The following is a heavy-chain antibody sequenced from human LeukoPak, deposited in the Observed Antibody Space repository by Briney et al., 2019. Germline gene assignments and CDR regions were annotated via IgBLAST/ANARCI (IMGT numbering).Heavy chain of an antibody. CDR3: AKDYGSGSYQTFDY. CDR2: ISYDGSNK. D-gene: IGHD3-10*01. Sequence: GGSLRLSCAASGFTFSSYGMHWVRQAPGKGLEWVAVISYDGSNKYYADSVKGRFTISRNNSKNTLYLQMNSLRAEDTAVYYCAKDYGSGSYQTFDYWGQGTLVTVSS. CDR1: GFTFSSYG. V-gene: IGHV3-30*18. J-gene: IGHJ4*02.